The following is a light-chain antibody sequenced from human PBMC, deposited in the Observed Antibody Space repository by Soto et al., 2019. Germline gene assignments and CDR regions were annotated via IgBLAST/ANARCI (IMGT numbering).Light chain of an antibody. Sequence: QSVLTKPASVSGSPGQSLTISCTGTSSDVGGYNYVSWYQQHPGKAPKLMIYDVSNRPSGVSNRFSGSKSGNTASLTISGLQAEDEADYYCSSYTSSSTLSVFGGGTKVTVL. CDR2: DVS. J-gene: IGLJ2*01. V-gene: IGLV2-14*01. CDR3: SSYTSSSTLSV. CDR1: SSDVGGYNY.